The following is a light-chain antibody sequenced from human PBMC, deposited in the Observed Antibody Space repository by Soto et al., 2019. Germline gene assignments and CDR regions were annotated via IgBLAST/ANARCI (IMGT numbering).Light chain of an antibody. CDR3: QQYNTLGS. V-gene: IGKV1-5*03. J-gene: IGKJ5*01. Sequence: MRRPQYPSTLSTPIGKRVPMTCRASQSIGTSLAWYQQKPGKAPNLVIYKASTLENGVPSRFSASGSGTDFTLTISSLQPDDFATYYCQQYNTLGSSAQRTRLVI. CDR2: KAS. CDR1: QSIGTS.